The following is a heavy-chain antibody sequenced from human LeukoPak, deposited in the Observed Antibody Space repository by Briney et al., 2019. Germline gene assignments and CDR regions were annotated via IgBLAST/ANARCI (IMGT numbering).Heavy chain of an antibody. CDR1: GGSFSGYY. J-gene: IGHJ1*01. V-gene: IGHV4-34*01. CDR2: INHSGST. CDR3: ASPSSGWYSI. Sequence: SETLSLTCAVSGGSFSGYYWSWIRQPPGKGLEWIGEINHSGSTNYNPSLKSRVTISVDTSKNQFSLKLSAVTAADSSVYYCASPSSGWYSIWGQGTLVTVSS. D-gene: IGHD6-19*01.